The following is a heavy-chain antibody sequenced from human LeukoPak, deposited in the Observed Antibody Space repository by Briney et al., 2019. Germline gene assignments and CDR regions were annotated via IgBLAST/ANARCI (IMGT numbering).Heavy chain of an antibody. CDR2: IIPILGIA. CDR3: ARDQAAAGTVNDY. D-gene: IGHD6-13*01. V-gene: IGHV1-69*04. J-gene: IGHJ4*02. CDR1: GGTFSSYA. Sequence: ASVKVSCKASGGTFSSYAISWVRQAPAQGLEWMGRIIPILGIANYAQKFQGRVTITADKSTSTAYMELSSLRSEDTAVYYCARDQAAAGTVNDYWGQGTLVTVSS.